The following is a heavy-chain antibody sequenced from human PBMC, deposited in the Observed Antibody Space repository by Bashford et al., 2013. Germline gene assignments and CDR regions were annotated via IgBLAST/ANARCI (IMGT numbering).Heavy chain of an antibody. J-gene: IGHJ6*04. Sequence: ASVKVSCTASGYTFTDYHVHWVRQAPGQGLEWMGWITPNNGDTKYAQKFQGRVTMTGDTSTGTVYLDLGRLRSDDTAVYYCARIGAIVKLPGPIENFMMSRDGMDVWGQRDHGHRLL. V-gene: IGHV1-2*02. CDR3: ARIGAIVKLPGPIENFMMSRDGMDV. D-gene: IGHD2/OR15-2a*01. CDR2: ITPNNGDT. CDR1: GYTFTDYH.